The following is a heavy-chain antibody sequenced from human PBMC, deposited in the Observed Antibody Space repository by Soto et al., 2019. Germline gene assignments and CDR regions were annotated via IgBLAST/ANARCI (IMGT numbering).Heavy chain of an antibody. Sequence: QLQLQESGPGLVKPSETLSLTCTVSGGSISSSSYYWGWIRQPPGKGLEWIGSIYYSGSTYYNPSLKSRVTISVDTSKNQFSLKLSSVTAADTAVYYCAICPPYSLELRQPFDYWGQGTLVTVSS. V-gene: IGHV4-39*01. CDR1: GGSISSSSYY. D-gene: IGHD1-7*01. J-gene: IGHJ4*02. CDR2: IYYSGST. CDR3: AICPPYSLELRQPFDY.